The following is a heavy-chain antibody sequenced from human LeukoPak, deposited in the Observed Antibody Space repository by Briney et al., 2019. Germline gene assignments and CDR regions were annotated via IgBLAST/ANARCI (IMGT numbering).Heavy chain of an antibody. Sequence: GASVKVSCKASGYTFTGYYMHWVRQAPGQGLEWMGWINPSSGGTNYAQKFQGRVTMTRDTSISTAYMELSRLRSDDTAVYYCASAGGYYDSSGYSSGVYYWGQGTLVTVSS. CDR1: GYTFTGYY. D-gene: IGHD3-22*01. J-gene: IGHJ4*02. V-gene: IGHV1-2*02. CDR3: ASAGGYYDSSGYSSGVYY. CDR2: INPSSGGT.